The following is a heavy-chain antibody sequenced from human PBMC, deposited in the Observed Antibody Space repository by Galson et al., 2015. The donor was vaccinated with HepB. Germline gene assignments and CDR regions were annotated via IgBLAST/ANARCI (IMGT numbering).Heavy chain of an antibody. J-gene: IGHJ2*01. CDR2: ISGSGGST. CDR1: GFTFSSYA. V-gene: IGHV3-23*01. D-gene: IGHD1-26*01. CDR3: AKDQPEWELLHWYFDL. Sequence: SLRLSCAASGFTFSSYAMSWVRQAPGKGLEWVSAISGSGGSTYYADSVKGRFTISRDNSKNTLYLQMNSLRAEDTAVYYCAKDQPEWELLHWYFDLWGRGTLVTVSS.